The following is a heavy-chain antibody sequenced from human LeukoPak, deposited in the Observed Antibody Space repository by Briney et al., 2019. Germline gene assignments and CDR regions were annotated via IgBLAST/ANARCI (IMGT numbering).Heavy chain of an antibody. Sequence: PCETLSLTCTVSGGSISSYYWSWIRQPPGKGLEWIGYIYYSGSTNYNPSLKSRVTISVDTSKNQFSRKLSSVTAADTAVYYCARVFYQRSSPWAFDYWGQGALVAASS. J-gene: IGHJ4*02. CDR2: IYYSGST. CDR3: ARVFYQRSSPWAFDY. CDR1: GGSISSYY. V-gene: IGHV4-59*01. D-gene: IGHD6-13*01.